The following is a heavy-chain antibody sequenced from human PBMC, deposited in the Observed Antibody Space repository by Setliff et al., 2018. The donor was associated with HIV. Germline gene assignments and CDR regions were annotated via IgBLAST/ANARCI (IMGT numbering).Heavy chain of an antibody. CDR1: DSGTYY. CDR2: VPSRGDT. J-gene: IGHJ1*01. D-gene: IGHD3-9*01. Sequence: SETLSLTCTVSDSGTYYWSWIRQPAGKGLEWIGRVPSRGDTNYNPSLKSRVTMSVDTSKNQFSLKLTSVTASDTAAYYCARAAAGNTGPFDLWGQGSPVTVSS. CDR3: ARAAAGNTGPFDL. V-gene: IGHV4-4*07.